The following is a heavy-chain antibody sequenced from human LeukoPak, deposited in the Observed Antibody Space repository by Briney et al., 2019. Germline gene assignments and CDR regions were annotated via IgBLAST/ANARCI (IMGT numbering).Heavy chain of an antibody. CDR1: GGSISSYY. V-gene: IGHV4-59*01. Sequence: SETLSLTCTVSGGSISSYYWSWIRQPPGKGLEWIGYIYYSGSTNYNPSLKSRVTISVDTSKNQFSLKLSSVTAADTAVYYCATDFSAITVDAFDIWGQGTMVTVSS. CDR3: ATDFSAITVDAFDI. CDR2: IYYSGST. J-gene: IGHJ3*02. D-gene: IGHD3-16*01.